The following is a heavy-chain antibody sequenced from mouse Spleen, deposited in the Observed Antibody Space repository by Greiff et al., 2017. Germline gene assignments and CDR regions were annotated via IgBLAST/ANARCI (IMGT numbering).Heavy chain of an antibody. CDR3: ARGVYGSSLYAMDY. CDR1: GYAFTNYL. D-gene: IGHD1-1*01. J-gene: IGHJ4*01. Sequence: QVQLKESGAELVRPGTSVKVSCKASGYAFTNYLIEWVKQRPGQGLEWIGVINPGSGGTNYNEKFKGKATLTADKSSSTAYMQLSSLTSDDSAVYFCARGVYGSSLYAMDYWGQGTSVTVSS. V-gene: IGHV1-54*01. CDR2: INPGSGGT.